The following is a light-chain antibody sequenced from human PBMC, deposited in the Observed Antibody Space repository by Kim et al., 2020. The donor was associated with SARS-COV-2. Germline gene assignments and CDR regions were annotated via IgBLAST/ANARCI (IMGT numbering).Light chain of an antibody. V-gene: IGKV2-28*01. CDR2: LGS. CDR3: MQALQTPLG. CDR1: QSLLHSNGHTY. J-gene: IGKJ2*03. Sequence: PACISFVSCQSLLHSNGHTYLVWYPQKPGQSPQLLIYLGSNRASGVPDRCSGSGSGTDFTLKISRVEAEDVGVYYCMQALQTPLGFGQGTKLEI.